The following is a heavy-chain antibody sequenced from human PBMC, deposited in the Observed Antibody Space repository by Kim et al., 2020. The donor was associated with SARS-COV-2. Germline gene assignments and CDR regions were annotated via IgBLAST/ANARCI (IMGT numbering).Heavy chain of an antibody. D-gene: IGHD2-15*01. CDR1: GFTFSDYY. V-gene: IGHV3-11*01. J-gene: IGHJ4*02. CDR3: AKSVVVVAATSPDY. CDR2: ISSSGSTI. Sequence: GGSLRLSCAASGFTFSDYYMSWIRQAPGKGLEWVSYISSSGSTIYYADSVKGRFTISRDNAKNSLYLPMNSLRAEDTAVYYCAKSVVVVAATSPDYWGQGTLVTVSS.